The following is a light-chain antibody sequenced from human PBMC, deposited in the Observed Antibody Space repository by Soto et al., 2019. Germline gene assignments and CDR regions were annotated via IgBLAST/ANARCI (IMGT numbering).Light chain of an antibody. CDR1: SSDAGGYKY. CDR2: EVT. J-gene: IGLJ1*01. V-gene: IGLV2-14*01. Sequence: LTQPASVSGSPGQSITVSCTGTSSDAGGYKYVSWYQQHPGKAPKLMIYEVTNRPSGVSNRFSGSKSGNTASLTISGLQAEDEADYYCSSFTIRTTVVFGTGTKVTVL. CDR3: SSFTIRTTVV.